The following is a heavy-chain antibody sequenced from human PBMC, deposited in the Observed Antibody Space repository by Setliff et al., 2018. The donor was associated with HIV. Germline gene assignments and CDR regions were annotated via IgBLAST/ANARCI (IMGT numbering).Heavy chain of an antibody. J-gene: IGHJ4*02. Sequence: PGESLKISCKGFGYSFTNYWIGWVRQMPGKGLEWMGIIYPADSDTRYSPSFQGQVTISADKSMDTAYLQWSSLKASDTAMYYCATLTNFDHWGQGTLVTVSS. CDR1: GYSFTNYW. D-gene: IGHD7-27*01. V-gene: IGHV5-51*01. CDR2: IYPADSDT. CDR3: ATLTNFDH.